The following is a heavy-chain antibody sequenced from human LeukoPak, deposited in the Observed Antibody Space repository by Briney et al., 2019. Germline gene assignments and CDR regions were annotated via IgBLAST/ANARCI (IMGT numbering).Heavy chain of an antibody. CDR1: GFTFRHYW. CDR2: TKPDGSAE. Sequence: PGGSLRLSCAASGFTFRHYWMGWVRQAPGKGLEWVANTKPDGSAEYYADSVRGRFTTSRDNANNLLYLQMNSLRAEDTAVYYCARDRVGYSGYDTLDYWGQGTLVTVSS. D-gene: IGHD5-12*01. J-gene: IGHJ4*02. V-gene: IGHV3-7*01. CDR3: ARDRVGYSGYDTLDY.